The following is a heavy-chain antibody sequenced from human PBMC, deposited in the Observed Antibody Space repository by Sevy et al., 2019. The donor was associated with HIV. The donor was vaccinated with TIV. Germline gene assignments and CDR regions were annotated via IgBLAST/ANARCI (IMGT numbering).Heavy chain of an antibody. CDR2: IYYSGST. Sequence: SETLSLTCTVSGGSISSSSYYWGWIRQPPGKGLEWIGSIYYSGSTYYNPSLKSRVTISVDTSKNQFSLKLSSVTAADTAVYYCARHGVKYCTNGVCPRYFDYWGQGTLVTVSS. D-gene: IGHD2-8*01. CDR1: GGSISSSSYY. J-gene: IGHJ4*02. V-gene: IGHV4-39*01. CDR3: ARHGVKYCTNGVCPRYFDY.